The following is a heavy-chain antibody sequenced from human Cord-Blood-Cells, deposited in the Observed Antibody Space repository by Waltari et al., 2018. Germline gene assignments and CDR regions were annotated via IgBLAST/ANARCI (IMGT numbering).Heavy chain of an antibody. CDR3: AAFPHCGGDCYPNWFDP. CDR2: SVVGSGNT. Sequence: QMQLVQSGPEVKKPGTSVKVSCKASASTFTSSAVQCVRQARGQRLEWIGWSVVGSGNTNYAQKFQERVTITRDMSTSTAYMELSSLRSEDTAVYYCAAFPHCGGDCYPNWFDPWGQGTLVTVSS. J-gene: IGHJ5*02. V-gene: IGHV1-58*01. D-gene: IGHD2-21*02. CDR1: ASTFTSSA.